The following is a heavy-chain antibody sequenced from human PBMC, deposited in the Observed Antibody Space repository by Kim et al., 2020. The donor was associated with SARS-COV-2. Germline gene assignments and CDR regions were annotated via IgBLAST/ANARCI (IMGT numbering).Heavy chain of an antibody. Sequence: GGSLRLSCAASGFTFSSYAMHWVRQAPGKGLEWVAVISYDGSNKYYADSVKGRFTISRDNSKNTLYLQMNSLRAEDTAVYYCARSHYYGSGSYPQYYYYGMDVWGQGTTVTVSS. CDR2: ISYDGSNK. CDR3: ARSHYYGSGSYPQYYYYGMDV. D-gene: IGHD3-10*01. V-gene: IGHV3-30-3*01. J-gene: IGHJ6*02. CDR1: GFTFSSYA.